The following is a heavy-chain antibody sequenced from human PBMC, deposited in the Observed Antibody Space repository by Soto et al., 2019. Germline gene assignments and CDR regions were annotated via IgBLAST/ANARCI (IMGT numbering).Heavy chain of an antibody. CDR1: GFTFCNFG. CDR2: ILYDGSNT. CDR3: AKSRDGYSFYYFYGMDV. J-gene: IGHJ6*02. D-gene: IGHD4-4*01. Sequence: QVQLVESGGGVVQPGGSLRLSCAASGFTFCNFGRHWFRQAPGKGLGWVAAILYDGSNTYYADSVKGRFTISRDNSKNTLYLEMNSLRAEDTAVYHCAKSRDGYSFYYFYGMDVWGQGTTVTVSS. V-gene: IGHV3-30*18.